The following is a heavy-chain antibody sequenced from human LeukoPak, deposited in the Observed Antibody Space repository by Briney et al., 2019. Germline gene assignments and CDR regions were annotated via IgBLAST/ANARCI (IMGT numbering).Heavy chain of an antibody. CDR2: INSDGSRT. CDR3: ARVLTGSWDWFDP. D-gene: IGHD2-8*02. V-gene: IGHV3-74*01. J-gene: IGHJ5*02. Sequence: GGSLRLSCAASKFSFSSYWMHWVRQAPGKGLVWVSRINSDGSRTNYADSVRGRFTISRDNAKNTLYLQMSSLRAEDTAVYYCARVLTGSWDWFDPWGQGTLVTVSS. CDR1: KFSFSSYW.